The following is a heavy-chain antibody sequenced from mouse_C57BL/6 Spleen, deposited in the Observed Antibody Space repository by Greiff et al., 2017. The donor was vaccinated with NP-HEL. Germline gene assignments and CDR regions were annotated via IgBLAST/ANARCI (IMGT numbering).Heavy chain of an antibody. CDR3: ARDGGYFDV. Sequence: VQLQESGPELVKPGASVKISCKASGYAFSSSWMNWVKPRPGKGLEWIGRIYPGDGDTNFIGKFKGKATLTADKSSSTAYMQLSSLTSEDSAVYFCARDGGYFDVWGTGTTVTVSS. V-gene: IGHV1-82*01. CDR2: IYPGDGDT. J-gene: IGHJ1*03. CDR1: GYAFSSSW.